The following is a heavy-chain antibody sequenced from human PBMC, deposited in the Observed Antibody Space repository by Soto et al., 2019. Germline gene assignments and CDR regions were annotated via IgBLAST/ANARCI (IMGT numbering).Heavy chain of an antibody. J-gene: IGHJ5*02. Sequence: QLQLVESGGGVVQPGRSLRLSCAASGFIFSSYAMHWVRQAPGKGMEWVEVTSNDRSNKHYADSLKNRFTISRDNSKNTLYLQMNGLRAEDTAVYYCARGRWGPLPDHWGQGTLVTVSS. CDR2: TSNDRSNK. CDR1: GFIFSSYA. CDR3: ARGRWGPLPDH. V-gene: IGHV3-30-3*01. D-gene: IGHD1-26*01.